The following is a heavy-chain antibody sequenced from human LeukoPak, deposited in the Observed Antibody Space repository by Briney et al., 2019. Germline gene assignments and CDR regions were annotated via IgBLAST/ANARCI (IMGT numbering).Heavy chain of an antibody. V-gene: IGHV4-30-4*01. CDR2: IYYSGST. J-gene: IGHJ5*02. D-gene: IGHD4-17*01. Sequence: PSETLSLTCTVSGGSISSGDYYWSWIRQPPGKGLEWIGYIYYSGSTYYNTSLKSRVTISVGTSKNQFSLKLSSVTAADTAVYYCARVPHDYGDYLGVILWFDPWGQGTLVTVSS. CDR3: ARVPHDYGDYLGVILWFDP. CDR1: GGSISSGDYY.